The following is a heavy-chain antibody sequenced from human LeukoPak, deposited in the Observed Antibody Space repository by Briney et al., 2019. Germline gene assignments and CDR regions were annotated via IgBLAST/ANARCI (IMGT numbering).Heavy chain of an antibody. Sequence: ASVKVSCKASGYTFTGYYMHWVRQAPGQGLEWMGWINPNSGGTNYAQKFQGRVTMTRDTSISTAYMELSRLRSDDTAVYYCARDFGIVGAIDAFDIWGQGTMVTVSS. D-gene: IGHD1-26*01. CDR2: INPNSGGT. CDR3: ARDFGIVGAIDAFDI. V-gene: IGHV1-2*02. CDR1: GYTFTGYY. J-gene: IGHJ3*02.